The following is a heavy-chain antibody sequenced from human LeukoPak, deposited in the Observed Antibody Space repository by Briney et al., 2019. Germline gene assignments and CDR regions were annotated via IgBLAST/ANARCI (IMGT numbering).Heavy chain of an antibody. V-gene: IGHV3-74*01. CDR1: GFTFGTYW. CDR2: INSDGTST. CDR3: AILWWHRVDY. Sequence: GGSLRLSCAASGFTFGTYWMHWVRQAPGKGLVWVSRINSDGTSTGYADSVKGRFTISRDNAKNTLYLQMNSLRAEDTAVYYCAILWWHRVDYWGQGTLVTVSS. J-gene: IGHJ4*02. D-gene: IGHD2-15*01.